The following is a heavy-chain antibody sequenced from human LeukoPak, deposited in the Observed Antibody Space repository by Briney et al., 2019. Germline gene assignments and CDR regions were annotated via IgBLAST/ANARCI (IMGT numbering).Heavy chain of an antibody. D-gene: IGHD3-10*01. CDR2: IYYSGST. V-gene: IGHV4-39*07. J-gene: IGHJ5*02. Sequence: SETLSLTCTVSGGSISSSSYYWGWIRQPPGKGLEWIGIIYYSGSTYYNPSLKSRVTISVDTSKNQFSLKLSSVTAADTAVYYCARGRFAPRPLWFGESNQNWFDPWGQGTLVTVSS. CDR3: ARGRFAPRPLWFGESNQNWFDP. CDR1: GGSISSSSYY.